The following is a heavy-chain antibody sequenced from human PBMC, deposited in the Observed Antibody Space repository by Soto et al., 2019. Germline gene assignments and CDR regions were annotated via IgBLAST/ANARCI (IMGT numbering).Heavy chain of an antibody. CDR2: MNPNSGNT. Sequence: ASVKVSCKASGYTFTSYDINWVRQATGQGLEWMGWMNPNSGNTGYAQKFQGRVTMTRNTSISTAYMELSSLRSEDTAVYYCARGLLLSRGLDYGGQGTRVTVSS. J-gene: IGHJ4*02. CDR3: ARGLLLSRGLDY. V-gene: IGHV1-8*01. D-gene: IGHD2-15*01. CDR1: GYTFTSYD.